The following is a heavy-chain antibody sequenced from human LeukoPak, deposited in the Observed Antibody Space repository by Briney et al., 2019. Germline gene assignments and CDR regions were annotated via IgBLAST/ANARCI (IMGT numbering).Heavy chain of an antibody. CDR2: ISYDGSNK. CDR3: AKDEIGAVAGLIDY. J-gene: IGHJ4*02. D-gene: IGHD6-19*01. Sequence: GGSLRLSCAASGLTFSCYGMHWVRQAPGKGLEWVAVISYDGSNKYYADSVKGRFTISRDNSKNTLYLQMNSLRAEDTAVYYCAKDEIGAVAGLIDYWGQGTLVTVSS. V-gene: IGHV3-30*18. CDR1: GLTFSCYG.